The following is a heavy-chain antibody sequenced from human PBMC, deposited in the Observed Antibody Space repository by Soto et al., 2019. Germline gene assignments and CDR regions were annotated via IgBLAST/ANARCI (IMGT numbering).Heavy chain of an antibody. CDR2: IIPIFGTA. Sequence: SGKVSCKASGGTFSSYAISWVRQAPGQGLEWMGGIIPIFGTANYAQKFQGRVSITADESTSTAYMELSSLRSEDTAVYYCARDRNIVATIYNYYGMDVWGQGTTVTVS. D-gene: IGHD5-12*01. V-gene: IGHV1-69*13. CDR1: GGTFSSYA. J-gene: IGHJ6*02. CDR3: ARDRNIVATIYNYYGMDV.